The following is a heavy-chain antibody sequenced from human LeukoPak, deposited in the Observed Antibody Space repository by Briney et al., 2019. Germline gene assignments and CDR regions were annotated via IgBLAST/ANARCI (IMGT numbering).Heavy chain of an antibody. V-gene: IGHV4-30-2*01. CDR2: IYHSGST. CDR3: ASSGGSSGYYYVVYFDY. CDR1: GGSISSGGYS. D-gene: IGHD3-22*01. J-gene: IGHJ4*02. Sequence: PSETLSLTCAVSGGSISSGGYSWSWIRQPPGKGLEWIGYIYHSGSTYYNPSLKSRVTISVDTSKNQFSLKLSSVTAADTAVYYCASSGGSSGYYYVVYFDYWGQGTLVTVSS.